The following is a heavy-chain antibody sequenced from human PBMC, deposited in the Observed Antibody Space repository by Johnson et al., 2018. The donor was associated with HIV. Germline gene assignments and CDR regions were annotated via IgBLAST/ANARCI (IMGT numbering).Heavy chain of an antibody. CDR3: VRGEEGAFDI. CDR2: VYSGGYT. J-gene: IGHJ3*02. V-gene: IGHV3-53*01. Sequence: VQLVESGGGLIQPGGSLRLSCAASEFNVSSNYMNWVRQAPGRGLEWVSVVYSGGYTYYADSVKGRFTISRDNAKNSLFLQMTSLTAEDTAVFSCVRGEEGAFDIWGQGTMVTVSS. CDR1: EFNVSSNY.